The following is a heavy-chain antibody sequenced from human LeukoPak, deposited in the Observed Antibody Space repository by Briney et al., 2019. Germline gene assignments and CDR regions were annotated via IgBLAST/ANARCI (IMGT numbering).Heavy chain of an antibody. V-gene: IGHV3-20*04. CDR3: ARSPYSGSFIGIDY. Sequence: PGGSLRLSCAASGFTFDDYGMSWVRQAPGKELEWVSGINWNGGSTGYADSVKGRFTISRDNAKNSLYLQMNSLRAEDTALYYCARSPYSGSFIGIDYWGQGTLVTVSS. CDR1: GFTFDDYG. D-gene: IGHD1-26*01. CDR2: INWNGGST. J-gene: IGHJ4*02.